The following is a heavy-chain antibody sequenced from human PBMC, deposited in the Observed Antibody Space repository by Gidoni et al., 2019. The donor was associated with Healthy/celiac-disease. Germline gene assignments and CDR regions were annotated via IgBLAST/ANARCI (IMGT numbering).Heavy chain of an antibody. CDR3: ARGPYDSSGYYYSY. J-gene: IGHJ4*02. D-gene: IGHD3-22*01. CDR1: GFTFGSYG. Sequence: QVQLVESGGGVVRPGRSVRLSCAASGFTFGSYGMHWVRQAPGKGLEWVAVIWYDGSNKYYADSVKGRFTISRDNSKNTLYLQMNSLRAEDTAVYYCARGPYDSSGYYYSYWGQGTLGHRLL. V-gene: IGHV3-33*01. CDR2: IWYDGSNK.